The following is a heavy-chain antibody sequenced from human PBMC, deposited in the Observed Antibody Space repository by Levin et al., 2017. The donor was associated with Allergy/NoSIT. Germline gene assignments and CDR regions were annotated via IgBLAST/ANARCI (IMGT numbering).Heavy chain of an antibody. CDR3: ARGMVRGVIGLTPVHWFDP. V-gene: IGHV3-66*02. CDR2: IYSGGST. CDR1: GFTVSSNY. Sequence: GGSLRLSCAASGFTVSSNYMSWVRQAPGKGLEWVSVIYSGGSTYYADSVKGRFTISRDNSKNTLYLQMNSLRAEDTAVYYCARGMVRGVIGLTPVHWFDPWGQGTLVTVSS. J-gene: IGHJ5*02. D-gene: IGHD3-10*01.